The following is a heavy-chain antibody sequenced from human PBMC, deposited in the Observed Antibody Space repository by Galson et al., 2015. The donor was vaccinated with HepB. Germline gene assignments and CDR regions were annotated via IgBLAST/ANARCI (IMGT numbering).Heavy chain of an antibody. V-gene: IGHV3-7*01. CDR3: ARDLRWSGCYVDY. J-gene: IGHJ4*02. CDR2: IKQDGSEK. CDR1: GFTLSSYW. Sequence: SLRLSCAASGFTLSSYWMSWVRQAPGKGLEWVANIKQDGSEKYYVDSVKGRFTISRDNPKNSLYLQMNSLRAEDTAVYYCARDLRWSGCYVDYWGQGTLVTVSS. D-gene: IGHD3-3*01.